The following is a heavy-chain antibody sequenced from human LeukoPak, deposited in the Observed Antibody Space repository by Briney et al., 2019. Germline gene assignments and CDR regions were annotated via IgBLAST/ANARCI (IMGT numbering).Heavy chain of an antibody. D-gene: IGHD6-13*01. J-gene: IGHJ4*02. CDR2: ITGSSTTI. V-gene: IGHV3-48*01. CDR3: ARDVNGFSSTWYEY. Sequence: GGSLRLSCAASGFTFSTYSMNRVRQAPGKGLASVSYITGSSTTIYYAASVKGRFTISRDNAKNSLYLQMNSLRAEDTALYYCARDVNGFSSTWYEYWGQGTLVTVSS. CDR1: GFTFSTYS.